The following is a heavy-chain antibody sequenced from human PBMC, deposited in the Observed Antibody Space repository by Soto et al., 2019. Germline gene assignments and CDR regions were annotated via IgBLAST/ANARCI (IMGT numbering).Heavy chain of an antibody. CDR1: GYTFTSSY. Sequence: ASVKVSCKASGYTFTSSYIHWVRQAPGQGLEWMAIINPMGGSTNYAQKFQGRVTVTMDTSASTVYMELSSLRSEDTAVYYCAKDRASITMIVVVLDYWGQGTLVTVSS. CDR3: AKDRASITMIVVVLDY. D-gene: IGHD3-22*01. J-gene: IGHJ4*02. CDR2: INPMGGST. V-gene: IGHV1-46*01.